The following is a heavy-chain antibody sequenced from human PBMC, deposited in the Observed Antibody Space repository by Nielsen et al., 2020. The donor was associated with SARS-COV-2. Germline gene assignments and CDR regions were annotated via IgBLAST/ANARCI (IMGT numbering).Heavy chain of an antibody. D-gene: IGHD4-17*01. CDR1: GFTFTSSA. V-gene: IGHV1-58*02. CDR2: IVVGSGNT. Sequence: SVKVSCKASGFTFTSSAMQWVRQARGQRLEWIGWIVVGSGNTNYAQKFQERVTITRDMSTSTACMELSSLRSEDTAVYYCAADYYGEGGLYYFDYWGQGTLVTVSS. J-gene: IGHJ4*02. CDR3: AADYYGEGGLYYFDY.